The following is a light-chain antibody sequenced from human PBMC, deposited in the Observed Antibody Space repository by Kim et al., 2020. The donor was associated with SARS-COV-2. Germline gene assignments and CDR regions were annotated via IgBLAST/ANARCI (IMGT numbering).Light chain of an antibody. Sequence: DIVMTQSPDSLAVSLGERATINCKSSQSDLYRTNNMNYLAWYQQKPGQSPRLLIYWASTRESGVPDRFSGSGYGTDFTLTISSLQAEDGSVYYWQQYYNIPRTFGHVTKRDI. CDR3: QQYYNIPRT. V-gene: IGKV4-1*01. CDR2: WAS. CDR1: QSDLYRTNNMNY. J-gene: IGKJ2*02.